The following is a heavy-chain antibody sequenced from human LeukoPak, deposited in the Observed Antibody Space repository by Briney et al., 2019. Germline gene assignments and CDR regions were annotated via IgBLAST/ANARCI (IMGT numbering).Heavy chain of an antibody. D-gene: IGHD6-19*01. CDR1: GYSFTSYW. CDR2: IYPVDSDT. J-gene: IGHJ4*02. V-gene: IGHV5-51*01. CDR3: ASYGVAGSLRRGYYFDY. Sequence: GSLKTPCKGSGYSFTSYWIGWVRQIPGKGLEWIGIIYPVDSDTRYSPSFQGQVTISANKSISTAYLQWSSLKASDTAMYYCASYGVAGSLRRGYYFDYWGQETLVTVSS.